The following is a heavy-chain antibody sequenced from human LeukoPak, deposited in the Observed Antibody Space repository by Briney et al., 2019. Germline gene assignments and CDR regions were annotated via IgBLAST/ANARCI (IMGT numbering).Heavy chain of an antibody. J-gene: IGHJ5*02. CDR1: GFTFSSYS. CDR3: ARATYDILTGNNWFDP. CDR2: ISSSSSYI. D-gene: IGHD3-9*01. V-gene: IGHV3-21*01. Sequence: PGGSLRLSCAASGFTFSSYSMNWVRQAPGKGLGWVSSISSSSSYIYYADSVKGRFTISRDNAKNSLYLQMNSLRAEDTAVYYCARATYDILTGNNWFDPWGQGTLVTVSS.